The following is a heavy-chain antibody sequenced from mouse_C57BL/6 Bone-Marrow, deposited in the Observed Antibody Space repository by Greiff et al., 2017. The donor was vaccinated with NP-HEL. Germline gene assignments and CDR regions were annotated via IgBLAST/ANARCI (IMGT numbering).Heavy chain of an antibody. D-gene: IGHD4-1*01. Sequence: QVQLQQPGAELVKPGASVKLSCKASGYTFTSYWMHWVKQRPGQGLEWIGMIHPNSGSTNYNEKFKSKATLTVDKSSSTAYMQLSSLTSEYSAVYYCARDWYYAMDYWGQGTSVTVSS. V-gene: IGHV1-64*01. CDR1: GYTFTSYW. CDR3: ARDWYYAMDY. CDR2: IHPNSGST. J-gene: IGHJ4*01.